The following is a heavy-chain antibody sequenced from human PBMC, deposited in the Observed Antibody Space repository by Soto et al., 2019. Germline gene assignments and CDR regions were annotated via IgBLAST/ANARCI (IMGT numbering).Heavy chain of an antibody. J-gene: IGHJ4*02. D-gene: IGHD3-3*01. V-gene: IGHV3-30-3*01. Sequence: GVSLSLSCAASGFTFSSYAMHWVRQAPGKGLEWVAVISYDGSNKYYADSVKGRFTISRDNSKNTLYLQMKSLRAEDTAVYYCARDPWAYYDFWGGYFPHAYWGQGTLVPGSS. CDR3: ARDPWAYYDFWGGYFPHAY. CDR1: GFTFSSYA. CDR2: ISYDGSNK.